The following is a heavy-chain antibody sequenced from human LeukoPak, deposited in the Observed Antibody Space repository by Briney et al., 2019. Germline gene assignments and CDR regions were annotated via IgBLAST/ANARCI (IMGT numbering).Heavy chain of an antibody. Sequence: GGSLRLSCAASGFTFSRYWMNWVRQAPGKGLEWVAKIKQDESEKYYVDSVKGRFTISRDNAKNSLYLQMNSLRAEDTAVYYCARDGSRGGDNDNWGQGTLDTVSS. CDR1: GFTFSRYW. CDR3: ARDGSRGGDNDN. CDR2: IKQDESEK. J-gene: IGHJ4*02. D-gene: IGHD4-17*01. V-gene: IGHV3-7*03.